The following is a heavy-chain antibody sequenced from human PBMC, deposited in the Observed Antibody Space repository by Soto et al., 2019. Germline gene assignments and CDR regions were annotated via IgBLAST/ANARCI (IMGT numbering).Heavy chain of an antibody. D-gene: IGHD3-3*01. J-gene: IGHJ4*02. CDR3: ATVVGKRFWSGSLSRHCH. V-gene: IGHV1-24*01. CDR1: GYTLTELS. Sequence: ASVKVSCKVSGYTLTELSMHWVRQAPGKGLEWMGGFDPEDGETIYAQKFQGRVTMTEDTSTDTAYMELSSLRSEDTAVYYCATVVGKRFWSGSLSRHCHWGQGTLVTVSS. CDR2: FDPEDGET.